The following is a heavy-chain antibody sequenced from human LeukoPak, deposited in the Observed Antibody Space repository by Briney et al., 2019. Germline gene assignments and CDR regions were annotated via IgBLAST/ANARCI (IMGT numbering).Heavy chain of an antibody. CDR1: GFTFSNYA. CDR2: ISGSGGST. Sequence: HPGGSLRLSCAASGFTFSNYAMTLVRQAPGKGLEWVSGISGSGGSTYYADSVKGRFTISRDNSKNTLSLQMNSLRAEDTAIYHCVSAPRNEPRPPFDYWGQGILVTVSS. V-gene: IGHV3-23*01. CDR3: VSAPRNEPRPPFDY. D-gene: IGHD1-1*01. J-gene: IGHJ4*02.